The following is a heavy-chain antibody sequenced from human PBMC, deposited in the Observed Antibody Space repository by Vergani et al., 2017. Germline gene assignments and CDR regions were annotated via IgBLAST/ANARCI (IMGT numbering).Heavy chain of an antibody. D-gene: IGHD2-15*01. CDR3: ARARPYCTSGSCPPI. Sequence: QVQLQESGPGLVKPSETLSLTCTISGGSISSYYWIWIRQPPGKGLEWIEYIYYSGSTNYDSSLKSRVTMSVDTSKNQFSLKLNSVTAADTAGYYCARARPYCTSGSCPPIWGQGTLVTVSS. J-gene: IGHJ4*02. CDR2: IYYSGST. V-gene: IGHV4-59*01. CDR1: GGSISSYY.